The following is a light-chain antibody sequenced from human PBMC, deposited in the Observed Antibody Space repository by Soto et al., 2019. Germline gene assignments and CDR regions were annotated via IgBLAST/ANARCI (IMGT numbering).Light chain of an antibody. CDR3: QQYSSTPPFT. V-gene: IGKV3-20*01. CDR1: QSVSSSY. J-gene: IGKJ3*01. CDR2: GAS. Sequence: EIVLTQSPGTLSLSPGERVTLSCRASQSVSSSYLAWYQQKPGQAPRLLIYGASSRATGIPDRSSGSGSGTDFTLTISRLEPEDFAVYYCQQYSSTPPFTFGPGAKVDIK.